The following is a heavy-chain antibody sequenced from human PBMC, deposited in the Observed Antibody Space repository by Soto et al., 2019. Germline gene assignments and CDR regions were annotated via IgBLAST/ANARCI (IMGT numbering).Heavy chain of an antibody. Sequence: EVQLLDSGGGLVQPGGSLRLSCAASEFTFSSYAMSWVRQAPGKGLEWVSGIDKSAESAFYADSVKGRFTISRDNSKNTLYLQMNSLRVEDTAVYYCAKAGGVIDDTTVYRQIDYWGQGTLVTVSS. CDR1: EFTFSSYA. D-gene: IGHD2-8*02. V-gene: IGHV3-23*01. J-gene: IGHJ4*02. CDR2: IDKSAESA. CDR3: AKAGGVIDDTTVYRQIDY.